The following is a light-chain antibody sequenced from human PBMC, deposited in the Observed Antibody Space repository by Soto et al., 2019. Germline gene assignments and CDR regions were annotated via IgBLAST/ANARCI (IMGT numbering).Light chain of an antibody. CDR2: EVT. Sequence: QSALTQPPSASGSPGQSVTISCTGTSSDVGGYNYVSWYQQYPGRAPKLMIYEVTKRPSGVPDRFSGSESSNTASLTVSGLQAEDEADYYCSSYAASNNFYFVFGGGTKVTVL. CDR1: SSDVGGYNY. V-gene: IGLV2-8*01. CDR3: SSYAASNNFYFV. J-gene: IGLJ3*02.